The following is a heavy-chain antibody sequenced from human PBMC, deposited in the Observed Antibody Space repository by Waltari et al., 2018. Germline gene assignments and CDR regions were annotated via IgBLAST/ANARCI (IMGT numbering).Heavy chain of an antibody. CDR3: TRREEVGILGDVGLPLDI. J-gene: IGHJ3*02. CDR2: ISTKDHSYAT. V-gene: IGHV3-73*01. CDR1: GFTFSDSV. D-gene: IGHD1-20*01. Sequence: EVQLVESGGGLVQPGGSLKLSCAASGFTFSDSVLHWVSQASGNGLEWVGRISTKDHSYATGYAASVEGRFTISRDDSKNTAYLQMNSLKTEDTAVYYCTRREEVGILGDVGLPLDIWGPGTMVTVSS.